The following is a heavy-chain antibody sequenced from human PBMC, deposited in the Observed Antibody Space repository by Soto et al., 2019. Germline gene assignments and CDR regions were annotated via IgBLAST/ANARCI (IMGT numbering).Heavy chain of an antibody. V-gene: IGHV4-34*01. J-gene: IGHJ3*02. D-gene: IGHD1-1*01. Sequence: QVQLQQLGAGLLKPSETLSLTCAVYGGFVSSGSYYWSWIRQPPGKGLEWIGEMSHSGGTHFNPSLESRVTISVDTSKNQFSLKMSSVTAADTALYYCARVERGTATTVVDAFDIWGPGTMVTVSS. CDR1: GGFVSSGSYY. CDR2: MSHSGGT. CDR3: ARVERGTATTVVDAFDI.